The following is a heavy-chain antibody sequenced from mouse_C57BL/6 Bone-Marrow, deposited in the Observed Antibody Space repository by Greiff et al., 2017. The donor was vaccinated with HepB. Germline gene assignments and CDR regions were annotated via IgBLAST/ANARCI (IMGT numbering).Heavy chain of an antibody. Sequence: DVQLVESGPGLVKPSQSLSLTCSVTGYSITSGYYWNWIRQFPGNKLEWMGYISYDGSNNYNPSLKNRISITRDTSKNQFFLKLNSVTTEDTATYYCARESPFYYGSSYPYFDYWGQGTTLTVSS. CDR2: ISYDGSN. J-gene: IGHJ2*01. CDR1: GYSITSGYY. V-gene: IGHV3-6*01. D-gene: IGHD1-1*01. CDR3: ARESPFYYGSSYPYFDY.